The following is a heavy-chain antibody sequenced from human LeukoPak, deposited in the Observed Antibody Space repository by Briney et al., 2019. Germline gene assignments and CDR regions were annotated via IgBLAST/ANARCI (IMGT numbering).Heavy chain of an antibody. J-gene: IGHJ4*02. Sequence: GGXLRLSCAASGFTFSSYSMNWVRQAPGKGLEWVSSISSSSSYIYYADSVKGRFTISRDNAKNSLYLQMNSLRAEDTAVYYCAVGPNSSGPVDYWAREPWSPSPQ. CDR3: AVGPNSSGPVDY. V-gene: IGHV3-21*01. CDR1: GFTFSSYS. D-gene: IGHD6-19*01. CDR2: ISSSSSYI.